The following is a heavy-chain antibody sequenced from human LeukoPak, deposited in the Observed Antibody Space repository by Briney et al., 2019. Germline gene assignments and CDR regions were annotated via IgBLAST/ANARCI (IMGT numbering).Heavy chain of an antibody. V-gene: IGHV4-4*07. CDR3: AREDYASGRGLDS. CDR1: GGSISSYF. D-gene: IGHD3-10*01. CDR2: IYTSETT. J-gene: IGHJ5*02. Sequence: SETLSLTCTVSGGSISSYFWTWIRQPAGKGLEWIGRIYTSETTNYNPSLKNRVTMSVDTSKNQFSLKMRSVTAADTAVYYCAREDYASGRGLDSWGQGTLVTVSS.